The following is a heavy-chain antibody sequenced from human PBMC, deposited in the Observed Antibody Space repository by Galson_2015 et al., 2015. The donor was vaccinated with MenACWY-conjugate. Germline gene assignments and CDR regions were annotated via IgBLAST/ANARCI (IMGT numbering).Heavy chain of an antibody. J-gene: IGHJ4*02. CDR2: IYWDDDK. CDR3: AHRKLGMASFDS. CDR1: GFSLSTSGVG. D-gene: IGHD5-24*01. Sequence: ALVKPTQTLTLTCTFSGFSLSTSGVGVGWIRQPPGKALEWLILIYWDDDKRYSPSPKSRLTITKDTSKNQVVLTMTNMDPVDTATYYCAHRKLGMASFDSWGPGTLVTVSS. V-gene: IGHV2-5*02.